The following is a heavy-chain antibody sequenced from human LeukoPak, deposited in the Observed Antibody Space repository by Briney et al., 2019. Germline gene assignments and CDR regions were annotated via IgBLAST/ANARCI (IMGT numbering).Heavy chain of an antibody. V-gene: IGHV1-18*01. CDR2: ISAYNGNT. CDR1: GYTFTSYG. Sequence: ASVKVSCKASGYTFTSYGISWVRQAPGQGLERMGWISAYNGNTNYAQKLQGRVTMTTDTSTSTAYMELRSLRSDDTAVYYCATQPLGELSLPIDYWGQGTLVTVSS. J-gene: IGHJ4*02. CDR3: ATQPLGELSLPIDY. D-gene: IGHD3-16*02.